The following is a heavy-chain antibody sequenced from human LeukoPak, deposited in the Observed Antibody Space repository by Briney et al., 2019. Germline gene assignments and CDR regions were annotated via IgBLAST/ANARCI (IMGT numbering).Heavy chain of an antibody. D-gene: IGHD2-2*02. CDR1: GYSISSGYY. J-gene: IGHJ2*01. CDR2: IYHSGST. V-gene: IGHV4-38-2*01. CDR3: AYCSSTSCYIVWYFDR. Sequence: SETLSLTCAVSGYSISSGYYWGWIRQPPGKGLEWIGSIYHSGSTYYNPSPKSRVTISVDTSTNQFPLRLRSVTAADPAVYSGAYCSSTSCYIVWYFDRWSRATLVTVSS.